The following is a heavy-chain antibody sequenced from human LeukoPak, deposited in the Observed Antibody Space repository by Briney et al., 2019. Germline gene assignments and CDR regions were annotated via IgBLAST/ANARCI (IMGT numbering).Heavy chain of an antibody. D-gene: IGHD3-9*01. J-gene: IGHJ4*02. V-gene: IGHV3-30*18. CDR3: AKGGYDILTGYSL. CDR2: ISYDGSNK. Sequence: GGSLRLSCAASGFTFSSYGMHWVRQAPGKGLEWVAVISYDGSNKYYADSVKGRFTISRDNSKNTLYLQMNSLRAEDTAVYYCAKGGYDILTGYSLWGQGTLVTVPS. CDR1: GFTFSSYG.